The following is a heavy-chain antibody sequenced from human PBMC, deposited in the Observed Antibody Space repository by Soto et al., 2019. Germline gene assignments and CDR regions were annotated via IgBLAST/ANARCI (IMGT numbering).Heavy chain of an antibody. Sequence: PGGSLRLSCAASGFTFDDYAMHWVRQAPGKGLEWVSGISWNSGSIGYADPVKGRFTISRDNAKNSLYLQMNSLRAEDTALYYCAKDIVGCSGGSCYYNDAFDIWGQGTMVTVSS. CDR2: ISWNSGSI. CDR3: AKDIVGCSGGSCYYNDAFDI. J-gene: IGHJ3*02. V-gene: IGHV3-9*01. D-gene: IGHD2-15*01. CDR1: GFTFDDYA.